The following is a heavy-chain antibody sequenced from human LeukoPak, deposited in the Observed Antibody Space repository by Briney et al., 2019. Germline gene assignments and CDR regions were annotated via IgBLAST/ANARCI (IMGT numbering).Heavy chain of an antibody. J-gene: IGHJ3*02. D-gene: IGHD7-27*01. CDR2: IYTSGST. Sequence: SETLSLTCTVSGGSISSGSYYWSWIRQPAGKGLEWIGRIYTSGSTNYNPYLKSRVTISVDTSKNQFSLKLSSVTAADTAVYYCAREPLLNWGSYAFDIWGQGTMVTVSS. V-gene: IGHV4-61*02. CDR3: AREPLLNWGSYAFDI. CDR1: GGSISSGSYY.